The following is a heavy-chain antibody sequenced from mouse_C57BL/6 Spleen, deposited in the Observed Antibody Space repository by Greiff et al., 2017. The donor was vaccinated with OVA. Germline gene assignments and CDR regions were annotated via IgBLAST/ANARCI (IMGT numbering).Heavy chain of an antibody. CDR2: ISYDGSN. Sequence: ESGPGLVKPSQSLSLTCSVTGYSITGGYYWNWIRQFPGNKLEWMGYISYDGSNNYNPSLKNRISITRDTSKNQFFLKLNSVTTEDTATYYCASIYYYGSSYYFDVWGTGTTVTVSS. J-gene: IGHJ1*03. CDR3: ASIYYYGSSYYFDV. CDR1: GYSITGGYY. D-gene: IGHD1-1*01. V-gene: IGHV3-6*01.